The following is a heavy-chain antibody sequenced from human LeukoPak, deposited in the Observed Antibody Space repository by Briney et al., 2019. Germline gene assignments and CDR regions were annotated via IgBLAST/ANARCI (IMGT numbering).Heavy chain of an antibody. CDR3: ARLRYSGYVKYYFDY. D-gene: IGHD5-12*01. CDR2: IYFSGRT. J-gene: IGHJ4*02. CDR1: GGSISSYY. Sequence: SETLSLTCTVSGGSISSYYWSWIRQPPQKGLENMGYIYFSGRTNYSPSLNRRVAIPAGATKKRFSCKLTSMTSQDRAVNLCARLRYSGYVKYYFDYWGQGTLVTVSS. V-gene: IGHV4-59*01.